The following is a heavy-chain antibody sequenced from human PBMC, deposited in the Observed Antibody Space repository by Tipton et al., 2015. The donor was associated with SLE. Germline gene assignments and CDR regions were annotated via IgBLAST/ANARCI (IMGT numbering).Heavy chain of an antibody. J-gene: IGHJ6*03. Sequence: LRLSCTVSGASIRSDGYYWSWIRQHPGKGLEWIGYIYYSGSTNYNPSLKCRVTMSVDRSKNQFSLKLSSVTAADTAVYYCARDFRGRIIANRETMGDYLHYYMDVWGKGTTVTVSS. V-gene: IGHV4-31*02. CDR3: ARDFRGRIIANRETMGDYLHYYMDV. CDR1: GASIRSDGYY. CDR2: IYYSGST. D-gene: IGHD3-10*01.